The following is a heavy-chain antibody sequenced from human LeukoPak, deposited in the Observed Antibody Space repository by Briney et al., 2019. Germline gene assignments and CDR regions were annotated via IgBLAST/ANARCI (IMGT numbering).Heavy chain of an antibody. D-gene: IGHD3-22*01. V-gene: IGHV3-30*01. CDR2: ISYDGSKK. CDR1: GFTFSSYA. CDR3: ARAEFYFDSSGYYPFDS. Sequence: PGGSLRLSCAASGFTFSSYAAHWVRQAPGKGLEWVAAISYDGSKKYYADSVKGRFTISRDNSKNTLDLQVNSPRVEDTAMYYCARAEFYFDSSGYYPFDSWGPGTLVTVSS. J-gene: IGHJ4*02.